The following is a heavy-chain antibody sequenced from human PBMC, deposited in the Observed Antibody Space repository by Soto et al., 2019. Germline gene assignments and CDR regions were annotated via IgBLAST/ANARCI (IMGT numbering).Heavy chain of an antibody. CDR1: GFTFSSYA. CDR3: ASHYDSSGYYYLFDY. CDR2: ISGSGGST. J-gene: IGHJ4*02. Sequence: GGSLRLSCAASGFTFSSYAMSWVRQAPGKGLEWVSAISGSGGSTYYADSVKGRFTISRDNSKNTLYLQMNSLRAEDTAVYYCASHYDSSGYYYLFDYWGQGTLVTVSS. V-gene: IGHV3-23*01. D-gene: IGHD3-22*01.